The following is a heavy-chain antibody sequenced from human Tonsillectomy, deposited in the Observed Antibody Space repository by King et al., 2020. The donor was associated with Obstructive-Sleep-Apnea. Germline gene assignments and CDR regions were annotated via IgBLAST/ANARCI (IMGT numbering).Heavy chain of an antibody. CDR3: ARHDSYCSSTSCYEGLDAFDI. CDR2: IYYSGST. CDR1: GGSISSYY. J-gene: IGHJ3*02. V-gene: IGHV4-59*08. D-gene: IGHD2-2*01. Sequence: QLQESGPGLVKPSETLSLTCTVSGGSISSYYWSWIRQPPGKGLEWIGYIYYSGSTNYNPSLKSRVTISVDTSKNKFSLKLSSVTAADTAVYYCARHDSYCSSTSCYEGLDAFDIWGQGTMVTVSS.